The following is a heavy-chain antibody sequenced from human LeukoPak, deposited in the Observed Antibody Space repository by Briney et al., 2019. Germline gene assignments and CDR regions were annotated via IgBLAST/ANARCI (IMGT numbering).Heavy chain of an antibody. CDR2: TNSDSGFT. CDR3: ARNFDMQGFDL. V-gene: IGHV1-2*02. D-gene: IGHD3-9*01. J-gene: IGHJ5*02. Sequence: ASVKLSCTSSGSTFTGYYINYFRRSPRQPLGWMGWTNSDSGFTKYAQKFQGRVTMTSDTSITTVYMDLTRLTSDDTAVYYCARNFDMQGFDLWGKGPLVTVSS. CDR1: GSTFTGYY.